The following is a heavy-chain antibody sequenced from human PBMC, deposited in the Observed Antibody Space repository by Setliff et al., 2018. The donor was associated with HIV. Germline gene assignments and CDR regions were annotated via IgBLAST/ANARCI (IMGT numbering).Heavy chain of an antibody. CDR3: ARHLRWELPYYFDY. Sequence: SETLSLTCTVSGVSVSSGGYYWSWIRQHPGKGLEWIGYVYYTGTSYFNPSLKSRITISVDTSNNQFSLKLSSVTAADTAVYYCARHLRWELPYYFDYWGQGTLVTVSS. D-gene: IGHD1-26*01. V-gene: IGHV4-31*03. CDR1: GVSVSSGGYY. J-gene: IGHJ4*02. CDR2: VYYTGTS.